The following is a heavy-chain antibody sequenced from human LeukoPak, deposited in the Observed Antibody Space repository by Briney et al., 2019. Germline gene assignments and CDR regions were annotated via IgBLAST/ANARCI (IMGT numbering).Heavy chain of an antibody. Sequence: GGSLRLSCAASGFTFSSTYAMHWVRQAPGKGLEWVSTISGSGGNTYYADSVKGRFTISRDNSKTTLYLQMISLRAEDTALYYCARGSTVGAWYFDYWGQGSLVTVSS. CDR1: GFTFSSTYA. D-gene: IGHD1-26*01. V-gene: IGHV3-23*01. CDR2: ISGSGGNT. J-gene: IGHJ4*02. CDR3: ARGSTVGAWYFDY.